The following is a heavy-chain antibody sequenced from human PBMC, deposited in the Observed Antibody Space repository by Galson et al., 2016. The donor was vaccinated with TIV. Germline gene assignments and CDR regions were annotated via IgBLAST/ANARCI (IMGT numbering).Heavy chain of an antibody. J-gene: IGHJ4*02. D-gene: IGHD3-22*01. CDR3: ANTVADYSDSSGWVDYFDY. Sequence: TLTLACTFSGFSLSTSGVAVGWIRQPPGKALEWLALVYGDDGKRYSPSLKSRLTITKDTSKNQVVVTMTNMDPVDTATYYCANTVADYSDSSGWVDYFDYWVQGTLVTVSS. CDR2: VYGDDGK. V-gene: IGHV2-5*02. CDR1: GFSLSTSGVA.